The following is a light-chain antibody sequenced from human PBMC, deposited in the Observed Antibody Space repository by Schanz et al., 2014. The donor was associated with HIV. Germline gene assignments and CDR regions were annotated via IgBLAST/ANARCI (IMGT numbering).Light chain of an antibody. CDR3: QSYDSSLGAVL. CDR2: DNT. J-gene: IGLJ3*02. V-gene: IGLV1-40*01. CDR1: SSNIGAGYD. Sequence: QSVLAQPPSVSGAPGQRVTISCTGTSSNIGAGYDVHWYQLLPGTAPTLLIFDNTNRPSGVPDRFSGSKSGTSASLAITGLQAEDEADYYCQSYDSSLGAVLFGGGTKLTVL.